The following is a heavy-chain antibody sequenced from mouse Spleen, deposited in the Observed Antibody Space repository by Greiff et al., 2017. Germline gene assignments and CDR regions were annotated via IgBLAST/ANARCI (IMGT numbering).Heavy chain of an antibody. V-gene: IGHV1-62-2*01. J-gene: IGHJ4*01. Sequence: QVQLQQPGAELVKPGASVKVSCKASGYTFTEYTIHWVKQRSGQGLEWIGWFYPGSGSIKYNEKFKDKATLTADKSSSTVYMELSRLTSEDSAVYFCARHEGVGLRWGAMDYWGQGTSGPVSS. CDR3: ARHEGVGLRWGAMDY. D-gene: IGHD1-1*01. CDR2: FYPGSGSI. CDR1: GYTFTEYT.